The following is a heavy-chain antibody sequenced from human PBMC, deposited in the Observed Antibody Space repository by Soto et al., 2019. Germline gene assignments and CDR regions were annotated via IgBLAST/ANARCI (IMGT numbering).Heavy chain of an antibody. CDR1: GFNFSSDV. Sequence: HPGGSLRLSCAASGFNFSSDVMNWVRQTPGKGLEWVASIFGSGITTYYADSVKGRFTISRDNSKNTLHLQLNSLRAEDTALYYCAKSQSGSFFAAFDLWGQGSLVTVS. J-gene: IGHJ3*01. V-gene: IGHV3-23*01. CDR2: IFGSGITT. D-gene: IGHD1-26*01. CDR3: AKSQSGSFFAAFDL.